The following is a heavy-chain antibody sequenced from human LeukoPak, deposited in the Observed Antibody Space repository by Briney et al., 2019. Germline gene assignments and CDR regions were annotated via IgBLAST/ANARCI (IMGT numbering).Heavy chain of an antibody. Sequence: GGSLRLSCAASGFTFSSYEMNWVRQAPGKGLEWVSYISRSGSTIYYADSVKGRFTISRDDAKNSLYLQMNSLRAEDTALYYCARLIRDRRGYYYFYYMDVWGKGTTVTISS. D-gene: IGHD3-16*01. CDR2: ISRSGSTI. J-gene: IGHJ6*03. CDR1: GFTFSSYE. CDR3: ARLIRDRRGYYYFYYMDV. V-gene: IGHV3-48*03.